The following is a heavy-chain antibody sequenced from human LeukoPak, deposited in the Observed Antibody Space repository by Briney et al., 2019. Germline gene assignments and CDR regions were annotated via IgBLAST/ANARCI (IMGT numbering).Heavy chain of an antibody. Sequence: ASVKVSCKASGYIFTSYAMNWVRQAPGQGLEWMGWINTNTGNPTYAQGFTGRFVFSLDTSVSTAYLQISSLKAEDTAVYYCARGSRYFDWLLYGGPFDYWGQGTLVTVSS. CDR3: ARGSRYFDWLLYGGPFDY. CDR1: GYIFTSYA. V-gene: IGHV7-4-1*02. J-gene: IGHJ4*02. CDR2: INTNTGNP. D-gene: IGHD3-9*01.